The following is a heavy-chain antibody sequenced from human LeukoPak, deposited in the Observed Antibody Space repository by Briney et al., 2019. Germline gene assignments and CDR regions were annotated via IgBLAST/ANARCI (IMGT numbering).Heavy chain of an antibody. J-gene: IGHJ3*02. CDR1: GFTFTSSG. CDR2: IVVGSGNT. Sequence: SETVSCKASGFTFTSSGMQWVRLARGQRLEWIGGIVVGSGNTNYAQKFQEKVTITRDMSTSTAYMELSSLRSEDAAVYYCAAGDEELGPFDIWGQGTMVTVSS. CDR3: AAGDEELGPFDI. D-gene: IGHD1-7*01. V-gene: IGHV1-58*02.